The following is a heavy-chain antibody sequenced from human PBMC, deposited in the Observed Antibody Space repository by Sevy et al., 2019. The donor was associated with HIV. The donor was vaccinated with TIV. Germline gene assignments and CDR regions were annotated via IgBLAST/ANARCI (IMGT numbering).Heavy chain of an antibody. J-gene: IGHJ4*02. D-gene: IGHD2-2*02. CDR3: ARSRPDRGLISYTLDH. V-gene: IGHV3-21*01. Sequence: GGSLRLSCAASGFTFSSYSLNWVRQAPGKGLEWVSPISGTGSYIYYADPVKGRFTISRDNPKNSLFLQMNSLRAEDTAVYYCARSRPDRGLISYTLDHWGQGTLVTVSS. CDR2: ISGTGSYI. CDR1: GFTFSSYS.